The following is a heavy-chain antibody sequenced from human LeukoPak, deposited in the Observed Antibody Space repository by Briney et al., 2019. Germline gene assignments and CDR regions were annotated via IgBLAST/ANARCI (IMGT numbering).Heavy chain of an antibody. CDR3: ARDWEGQCNDTRCFRLDY. Sequence: ASVKVSCKDSNYNFLTHGISWLRPAPGQGLEWMGWISGTNVNTNYAQKLQGRLTMTTDTSNNTAYMELRSLRSEDTAVYFCARDWEGQCNDTRCFRLDYWGQGTLVTVPS. J-gene: IGHJ4*02. CDR1: NYNFLTHG. V-gene: IGHV1-18*01. D-gene: IGHD2-15*01. CDR2: ISGTNVNT.